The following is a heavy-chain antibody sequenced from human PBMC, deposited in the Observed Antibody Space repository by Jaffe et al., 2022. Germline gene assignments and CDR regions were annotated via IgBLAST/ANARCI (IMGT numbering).Heavy chain of an antibody. CDR2: INPSGGST. CDR3: ARDPGANYYDSSGPVDY. Sequence: QVQLVQSGAEVKKPGASVKVSCKASGYTFTSYYMHWVRQAPGQGLEWMGIINPSGGSTSYAQKFQGRVTMTRDTSTSTVYMELSSLRSEDTAVYYCARDPGANYYDSSGPVDYWGQGTLVTVSS. V-gene: IGHV1-46*01. CDR1: GYTFTSYY. D-gene: IGHD3-22*01. J-gene: IGHJ4*02.